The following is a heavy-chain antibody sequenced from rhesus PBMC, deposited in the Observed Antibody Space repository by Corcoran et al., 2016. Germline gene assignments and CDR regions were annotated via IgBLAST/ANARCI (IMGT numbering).Heavy chain of an antibody. V-gene: IGHV4-99*01. D-gene: IGHD2-27*01. CDR1: GYSISRGSS. CDR3: ARPYCTGIFCYGSLDV. J-gene: IGHJ5-2*02. Sequence: QVQLPESGPGLLKPSETLSLPCSVSGYSISRGSSCRLIRPPPRHCLGYIGYIGGSRGSTYYNPSLKTRVTISKDTSRNQFALKLSSVTAADTAVYYCARPYCTGIFCYGSLDVWGRGVLVTVSS. CDR2: IGGSRGST.